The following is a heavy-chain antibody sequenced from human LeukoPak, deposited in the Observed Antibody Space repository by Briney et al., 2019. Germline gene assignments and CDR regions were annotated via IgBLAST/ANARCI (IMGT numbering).Heavy chain of an antibody. CDR1: GSTFSSYA. Sequence: SVKVSCKASGSTFSSYAISWVRQAPGQGLEWMGGIIPIFGTANYAQKFQGRVTITADESTSTAYMELSSLRSEDTAVYYCARKVAATGYFDYWGQGTLVTVPS. V-gene: IGHV1-69*13. J-gene: IGHJ4*02. CDR3: ARKVAATGYFDY. CDR2: IIPIFGTA. D-gene: IGHD2-15*01.